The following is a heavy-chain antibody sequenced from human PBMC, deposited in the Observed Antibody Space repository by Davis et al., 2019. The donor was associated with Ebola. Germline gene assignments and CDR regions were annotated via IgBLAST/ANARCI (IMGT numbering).Heavy chain of an antibody. CDR2: IREDGGDK. CDR1: GFTFSSYW. D-gene: IGHD3-9*01. V-gene: IGHV3-7*03. Sequence: PGGSLRLSCAASGFTFSSYWMSWVRQAPGKGLEWVANIREDGGDKWYVDSVRGRFTISRDNGKNLLYLQMDSLRPEDTALYYCARGGYYNRDYHYSLDVWGQGTTVTVSS. CDR3: ARGGYYNRDYHYSLDV. J-gene: IGHJ6*02.